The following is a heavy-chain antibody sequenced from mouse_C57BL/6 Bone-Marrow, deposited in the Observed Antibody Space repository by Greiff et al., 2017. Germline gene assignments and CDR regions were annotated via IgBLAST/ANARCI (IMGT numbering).Heavy chain of an antibody. J-gene: IGHJ2*01. D-gene: IGHD1-1*01. CDR3: TSTGITTVVALEDY. CDR2: IYPGNSDT. Sequence: EVQLQQSGTVLARPGASVKMSCKTSGYTFTSYWMNWVKQRPGQGLEWIGAIYPGNSDTSYNQKFKGKAKMTAVTSASTAYMELSSLTNEGSAVHYCTSTGITTVVALEDYWGQGTTLTVSS. V-gene: IGHV1-5*01. CDR1: GYTFTSYW.